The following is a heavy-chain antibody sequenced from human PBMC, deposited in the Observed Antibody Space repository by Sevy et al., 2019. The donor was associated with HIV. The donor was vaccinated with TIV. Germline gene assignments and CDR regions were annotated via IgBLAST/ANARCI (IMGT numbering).Heavy chain of an antibody. V-gene: IGHV4-59*13. CDR1: GGSIRRYY. D-gene: IGHD2-21*01. J-gene: IGHJ3*01. Sequence: SETLSLTYTVSGGSIRRYYWSWIRQPPGKGLEWIGYIYNSGNTNYNPSLKSRVTISVDTSKNQFSLRLSSVTAADTAVYYCARVFDSEGAFDLWGQGTMVTVS. CDR2: IYNSGNT. CDR3: ARVFDSEGAFDL.